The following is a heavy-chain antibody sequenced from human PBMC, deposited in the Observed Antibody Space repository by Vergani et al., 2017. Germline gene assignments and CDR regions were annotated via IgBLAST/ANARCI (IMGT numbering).Heavy chain of an antibody. CDR2: INPSCGST. D-gene: IGHD6-6*01. CDR1: GYTFTSYY. Sequence: QVQLVQSGAEVKKPGASVKVSCKASGYTFTSYYMHWVRQAPGQGLEWMGIINPSCGSTSYAQKSQGRVTMTRDTPTSAVYMELSSLRSEDTAVYYCARAISIAARRDAFDIWGQGTMVTVSS. V-gene: IGHV1-46*01. J-gene: IGHJ3*02. CDR3: ARAISIAARRDAFDI.